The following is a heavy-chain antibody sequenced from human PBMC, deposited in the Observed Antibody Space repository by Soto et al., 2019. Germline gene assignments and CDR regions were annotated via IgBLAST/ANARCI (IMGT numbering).Heavy chain of an antibody. Sequence: GGSLRLSCVASGFTFSSYAMSWVRQAPGKGLEWVSAISGSGGSTYYADSVKGRFTISRDNSKNTLYLLMNSLRAEDTAVYYCARESELMVYAASYFDYWGQGTLVTVSS. CDR3: ARESELMVYAASYFDY. CDR1: GFTFSSYA. V-gene: IGHV3-23*01. D-gene: IGHD2-8*01. CDR2: ISGSGGST. J-gene: IGHJ4*02.